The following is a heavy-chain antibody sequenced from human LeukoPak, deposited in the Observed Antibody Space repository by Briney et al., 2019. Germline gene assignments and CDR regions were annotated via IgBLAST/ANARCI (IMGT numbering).Heavy chain of an antibody. CDR2: MNPNSGNT. CDR3: ARDGQQLGGFDP. D-gene: IGHD6-13*01. J-gene: IGHJ5*02. V-gene: IGHV1-8*03. CDR1: GYTFTSYD. Sequence: ASVNCSCKPSGYTFTSYDINWVRQATGQGLEWMGWMNPNSGNTGYAQKFQGRVTITRNTSISTAYMELSSLRFEDTAVYYCARDGQQLGGFDPWGQGTLVTVSS.